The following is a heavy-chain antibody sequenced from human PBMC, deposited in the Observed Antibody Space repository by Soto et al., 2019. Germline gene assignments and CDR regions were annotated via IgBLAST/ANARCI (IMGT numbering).Heavy chain of an antibody. J-gene: IGHJ4*02. Sequence: QVQLQESGPGLVKPSHTLSLTCTVSGGSISSGGYYWSWLRQHPGKGLEWIGYIYYSGSTYYNPSLKSRVTISVDTSKNQFALKLSSVTAAATAVYYCASRGRTTRDYWGQGTLVTVSS. CDR1: GGSISSGGYY. CDR3: ASRGRTTRDY. D-gene: IGHD1-1*01. V-gene: IGHV4-31*03. CDR2: IYYSGST.